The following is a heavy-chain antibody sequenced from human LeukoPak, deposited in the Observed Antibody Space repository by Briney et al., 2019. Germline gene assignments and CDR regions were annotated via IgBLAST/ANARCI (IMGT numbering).Heavy chain of an antibody. Sequence: GESLKISCKGSGYSFTSYWMGWVRQVPGKGPEWMGLIYPGGSQVLYTPSFQGQVTISVDRSTATAFLQWGALKASDSAMYYCARRNYYSVWFDPWGQGTLVTVSS. CDR2: IYPGGSQV. J-gene: IGHJ5*02. CDR1: GYSFTSYW. V-gene: IGHV5-51*01. D-gene: IGHD1-7*01. CDR3: ARRNYYSVWFDP.